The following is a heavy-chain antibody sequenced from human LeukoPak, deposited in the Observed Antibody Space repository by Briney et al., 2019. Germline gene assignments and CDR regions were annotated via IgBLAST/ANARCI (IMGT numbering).Heavy chain of an antibody. D-gene: IGHD2-15*01. CDR3: ERDVRYCSGGSCYSEGTWFDP. CDR1: GYTFTTYG. CDR2: ISVYNGNT. Sequence: ASVKVSCKASGYTFTTYGIIWVRQAPGQGLELLGRISVYNGNTNYAQKLQGRVTMTTDTSTSTAYMELRSLRSDDTAVYYCERDVRYCSGGSCYSEGTWFDPWGQGTLVTVSS. V-gene: IGHV1-18*01. J-gene: IGHJ5*02.